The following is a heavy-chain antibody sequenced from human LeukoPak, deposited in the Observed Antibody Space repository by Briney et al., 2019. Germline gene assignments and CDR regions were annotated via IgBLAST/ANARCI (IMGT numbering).Heavy chain of an antibody. CDR2: IYYSGYT. CDR3: ARETSQKGAHYMDV. CDR1: GGSISSYY. J-gene: IGHJ6*03. Sequence: PSETLSLTCTVSGGSISSYYWSWIRQPPGKGLRWIGNIYYSGYTTYSPSLRSRVTISVDTSKNQFSLKLSSVTAADTAVYYCARETSQKGAHYMDVWGKGTTITISS. D-gene: IGHD3-16*01. V-gene: IGHV4-59*01.